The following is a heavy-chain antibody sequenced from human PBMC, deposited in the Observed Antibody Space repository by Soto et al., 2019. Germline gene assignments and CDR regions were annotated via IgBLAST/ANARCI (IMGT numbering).Heavy chain of an antibody. CDR2: IIPIFGTA. D-gene: IGHD2-2*01. Sequence: QVQLVQSGAEVKKPGSSVKVSCKASGGTFSSYAISWVRQAPGQGLEWMGGIIPIFGTANYAQKFQGRVTITAADSTSTAYMELSSLRSEDTAVYYCARADCSSTSCPGRGYYYGMDVWGQGTTVTVSS. V-gene: IGHV1-69*01. CDR1: GGTFSSYA. CDR3: ARADCSSTSCPGRGYYYGMDV. J-gene: IGHJ6*02.